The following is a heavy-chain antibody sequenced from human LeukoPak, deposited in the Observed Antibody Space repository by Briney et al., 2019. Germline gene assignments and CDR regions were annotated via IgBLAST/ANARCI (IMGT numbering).Heavy chain of an antibody. CDR2: IYSGGST. V-gene: IGHV3-66*01. Sequence: PGGSLRLSCAASGFTVSSNYMSWVRQAPGKGLEWVSVIYSGGSTYYADSVKGRFTISRDNSKNTLYLQMNSLRAEDTAVYYCARLPYYYDSSIGGTNDYWGQGTLVTVSS. D-gene: IGHD3-22*01. J-gene: IGHJ4*02. CDR1: GFTVSSNY. CDR3: ARLPYYYDSSIGGTNDY.